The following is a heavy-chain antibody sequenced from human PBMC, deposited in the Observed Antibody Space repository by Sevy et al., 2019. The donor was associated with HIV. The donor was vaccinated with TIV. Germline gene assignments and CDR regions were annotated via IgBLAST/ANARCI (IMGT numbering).Heavy chain of an antibody. CDR1: GGTFSSYA. D-gene: IGHD3-10*01. J-gene: IGHJ3*02. V-gene: IGHV1-69*13. CDR3: ARAGFGEFAFDI. CDR2: IIPIFGTA. Sequence: ASVKVSCKASGGTFSSYAISWVRQAPGQGLEWMGRIIPIFGTANYAQKFQGRVTITADESTSTAYMELSSLRSEDTAVYYCARAGFGEFAFDIWGQGTMVTVSS.